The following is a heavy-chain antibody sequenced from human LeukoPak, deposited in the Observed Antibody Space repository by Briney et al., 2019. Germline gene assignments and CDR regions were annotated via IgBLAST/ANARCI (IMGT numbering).Heavy chain of an antibody. D-gene: IGHD1-26*01. V-gene: IGHV3-7*01. Sequence: GDLRLSCAVSGFTFGSYWLSWVRQAPGKGLEWVANIKQDGSEKYSVDSVKGRFTISRDNAKNSLYLQMNSLRAEDTAMYYCARDSPIVGGTGSSDFWGQGTLVTVSS. CDR1: GFTFGSYW. J-gene: IGHJ4*02. CDR3: ARDSPIVGGTGSSDF. CDR2: IKQDGSEK.